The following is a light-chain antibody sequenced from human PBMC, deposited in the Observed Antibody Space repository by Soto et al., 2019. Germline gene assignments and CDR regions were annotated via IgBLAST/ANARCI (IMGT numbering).Light chain of an antibody. CDR3: QQYGSPLWT. Sequence: EIVLAQSPGTLSLSPGERATLSCRASQTVDSNYLAWYHQKPGQAPRLLIYGASTRAAGIPDRFTGSGSGTDFTHTISRLEPEDSEMYYCQQYGSPLWTFGQGTKAEI. V-gene: IGKV3-20*01. CDR1: QTVDSNY. J-gene: IGKJ1*01. CDR2: GAS.